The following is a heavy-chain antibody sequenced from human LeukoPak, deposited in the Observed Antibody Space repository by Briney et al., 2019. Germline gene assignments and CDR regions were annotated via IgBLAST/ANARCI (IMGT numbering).Heavy chain of an antibody. V-gene: IGHV4-31*03. CDR3: ARGDYGDYPRYYFDY. Sequence: SQTLSLTCTVSGGSISSGGYYWSWIRQHPGKGLEWIGYIYYSGSTYYNPSLKSRVTIPVDTSKNQFSLKLSSVTAADTAVYYCARGDYGDYPRYYFDYWGQGTLVTVSS. D-gene: IGHD4-17*01. CDR1: GGSISSGGYY. J-gene: IGHJ4*02. CDR2: IYYSGST.